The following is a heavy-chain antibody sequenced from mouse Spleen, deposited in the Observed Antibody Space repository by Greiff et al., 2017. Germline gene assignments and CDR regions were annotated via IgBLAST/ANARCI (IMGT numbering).Heavy chain of an antibody. J-gene: IGHJ2*01. CDR1: GFIFSDYY. CDR2: INYDGSST. V-gene: IGHV5-16*01. D-gene: IGHD1-3*01. CDR3: ARDLKAGFDY. Sequence: EVQVVESEGGLVQPGSSMKLSCTASGFIFSDYYMAWVRQVPEKGLEWVANINYDGSSTYYLDSLKSRFIISRDNAKNILYLQMSSLKSEDTATYYCARDLKAGFDYWGQGTTLTVSS.